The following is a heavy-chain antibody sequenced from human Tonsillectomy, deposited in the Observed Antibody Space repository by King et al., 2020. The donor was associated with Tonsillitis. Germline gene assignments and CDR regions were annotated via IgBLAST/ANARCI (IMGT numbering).Heavy chain of an antibody. CDR3: TRETYGLDV. J-gene: IGHJ6*02. V-gene: IGHV4-34*01. CDR1: GWSFSGFY. CDR2: INHSGST. Sequence: VQLQQWGAGLLKPSETLSLTCACDGWSFSGFYWSWIRQPPGEGREWFGEINHSGSTNYNPSLKSRVTISIDTSKNQFSLKLSSVTAADTAVYYCTRETYGLDVWGQGTTVTVSS.